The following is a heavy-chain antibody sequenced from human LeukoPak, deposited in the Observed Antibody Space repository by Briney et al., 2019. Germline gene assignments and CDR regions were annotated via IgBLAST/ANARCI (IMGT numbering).Heavy chain of an antibody. J-gene: IGHJ4*02. CDR3: ARGGSYFGN. CDR1: GGSVNSGSYY. D-gene: IGHD1-26*01. CDR2: IYYSGST. Sequence: SETLSLTCTVSGGSVNSGSYYWGWIRQPPGKGLEWIGYIYYSGSTNHNPSLKSRVTISVDTSKNQFSLQLSSVTAADTAVYYCARGGSYFGNWGQGTLVTVSS. V-gene: IGHV4-61*01.